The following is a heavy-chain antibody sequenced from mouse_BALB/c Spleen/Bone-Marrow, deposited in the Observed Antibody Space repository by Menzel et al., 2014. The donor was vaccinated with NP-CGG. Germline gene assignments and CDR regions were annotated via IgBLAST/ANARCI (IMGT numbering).Heavy chain of an antibody. CDR2: IVPANGNT. V-gene: IGHV14-3*02. CDR3: ASYDYGYYFDY. Sequence: EVQLQQSGAELVKPGASVKLSCTTSGFNIKDTYMHWVKLRPEQGLEWIGRIVPANGNTKYAPKFQGKATITAGTSSNTAYLQLSSLTSEDTAVYFSASYDYGYYFDYWGQGTTLTVSS. CDR1: GFNIKDTY. D-gene: IGHD2-4*01. J-gene: IGHJ2*01.